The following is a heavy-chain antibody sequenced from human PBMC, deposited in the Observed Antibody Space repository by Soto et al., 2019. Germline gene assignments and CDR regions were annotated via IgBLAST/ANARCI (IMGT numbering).Heavy chain of an antibody. Sequence: PGGSLRLSCAASGFTFSSYGMHWVRQAPGKGLEWVAVISYDENNKYYADSVKGRFTISRDNSKNTLYLQMNSLRAEDTAMYYCAKDPPWRRYGSGIYSPPYFFDYWGRGTLVTVSS. CDR3: AKDPPWRRYGSGIYSPPYFFDY. J-gene: IGHJ4*02. CDR2: ISYDENNK. CDR1: GFTFSSYG. V-gene: IGHV3-30*18. D-gene: IGHD3-10*01.